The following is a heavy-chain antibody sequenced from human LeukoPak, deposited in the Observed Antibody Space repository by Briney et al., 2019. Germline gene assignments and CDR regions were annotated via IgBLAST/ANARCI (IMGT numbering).Heavy chain of an antibody. D-gene: IGHD6-25*01. CDR1: SDSIRSHY. V-gene: IGHV4-59*11. CDR2: IYYSGST. CDR3: ARAGYRGSGFFFDQ. J-gene: IGHJ4*02. Sequence: SETLSLTCIFSSDSIRSHYWSWIRQSPGKGLEWFGYIYYSGSTYYNPSLKSRVSMSLDTSKNQLSLKLSSVTAADTAVYYCARAGYRGSGFFFDQWGQGKLVTVSA.